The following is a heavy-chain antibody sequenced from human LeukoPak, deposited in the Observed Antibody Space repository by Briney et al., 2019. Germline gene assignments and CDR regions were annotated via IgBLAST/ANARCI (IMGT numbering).Heavy chain of an antibody. V-gene: IGHV6-1*01. CDR1: GDSFSSNSAA. J-gene: IGHJ4*02. CDR3: ARDDTAMGDYYFDY. Sequence: SQTLSLTCALSGDSFSSNSAAWDWVRQSPSRGLEWLGRTYYRSKLYNDYAGAVKSQITINPDTSKNQFSLQLNSVTPEDTAVYYCARDDTAMGDYYFDYWGQGTLVTVSS. CDR2: TYYRSKLYN. D-gene: IGHD5-18*01.